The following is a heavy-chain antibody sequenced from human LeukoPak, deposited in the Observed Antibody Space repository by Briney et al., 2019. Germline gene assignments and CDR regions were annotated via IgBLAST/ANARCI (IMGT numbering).Heavy chain of an antibody. J-gene: IGHJ4*02. CDR1: GFTFSSYA. D-gene: IGHD2-2*01. Sequence: GGSLTLSCAASGFTFSSYAMSWVRQAPGKGLDWVAAISGSGINTYYAAPVKGRFAISRDNSKNTLHLQMNSLRAEDTAVYYCAKDVRIVVVSAAGGFDSWGQGTLVTVSS. CDR2: ISGSGINT. CDR3: AKDVRIVVVSAAGGFDS. V-gene: IGHV3-23*01.